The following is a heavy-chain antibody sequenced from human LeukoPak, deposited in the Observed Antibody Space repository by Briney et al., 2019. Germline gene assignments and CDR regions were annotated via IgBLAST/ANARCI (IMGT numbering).Heavy chain of an antibody. J-gene: IGHJ4*02. V-gene: IGHV3-74*01. Sequence: GGSLRLSCAASGFTFSNAWMNWVRQAPGKGLVWVSRINSDGSSTSYADSVKGRFTISRDNAKNTLYLQMNSLRAEDTAVYYCARGSGWFYFDYWGQGTLVTVSS. CDR3: ARGSGWFYFDY. CDR1: GFTFSNAW. D-gene: IGHD6-19*01. CDR2: INSDGSST.